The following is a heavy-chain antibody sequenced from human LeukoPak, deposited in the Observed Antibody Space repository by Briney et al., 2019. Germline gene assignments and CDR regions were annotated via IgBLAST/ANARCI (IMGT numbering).Heavy chain of an antibody. D-gene: IGHD3-10*01. V-gene: IGHV4-39*01. J-gene: IGHJ2*01. Sequence: SETLSLTCTVSGGSISSSSYYWGWIRQPPGKGLEWIGSIYYSGSTYYNPSLKSQVTISVDTSKNQFSLKLSSATAADTAVYYCARGPNRFGPRYFDLWGRGTLVTVSS. CDR2: IYYSGST. CDR3: ARGPNRFGPRYFDL. CDR1: GGSISSSSYY.